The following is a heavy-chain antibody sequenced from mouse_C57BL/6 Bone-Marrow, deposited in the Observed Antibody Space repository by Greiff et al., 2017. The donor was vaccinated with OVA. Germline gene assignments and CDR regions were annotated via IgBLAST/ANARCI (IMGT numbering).Heavy chain of an antibody. CDR2: IDPSDSYT. CDR1: GYTFTSYW. D-gene: IGHD2-10*02. CDR3: ARVWSYAMDY. J-gene: IGHJ4*01. V-gene: IGHV1-59*01. Sequence: QVQLQQPGAELVRPGTSVKLSCKASGYTFTSYWMHWVKQRPGQGLEWIGVIDPSDSYTNYNQKFKGKATLTVDTSSSTAYMQLSSLTSEDSAVYYCARVWSYAMDYWGQGTSGTVSS.